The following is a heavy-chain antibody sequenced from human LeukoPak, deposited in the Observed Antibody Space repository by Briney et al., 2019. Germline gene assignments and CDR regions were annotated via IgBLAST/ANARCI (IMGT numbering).Heavy chain of an antibody. CDR2: TYYSGST. Sequence: SETLSLTCTVSGGSISSYYWSWIRQPPGKGLEWIGYTYYSGSTNYNPSLKSRVTISVHTSKNQFALKLSSVTAADTAVYYCARDADYWGQGTLVTVSS. CDR3: ARDADY. J-gene: IGHJ4*02. V-gene: IGHV4-59*01. CDR1: GGSISSYY.